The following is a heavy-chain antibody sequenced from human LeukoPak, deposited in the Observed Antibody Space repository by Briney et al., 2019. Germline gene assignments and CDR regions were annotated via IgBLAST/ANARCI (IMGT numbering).Heavy chain of an antibody. CDR3: AREGIIKTFDN. Sequence: ASVKVSCKASGYTLTGYYMHWVRQAPGQGLEWMGWINPKSGDRNYAQKFQGRVTMTSDTSISTAYMEVSRLRSDDTAVYYCAREGIIKTFDNWGQGTLVTVSS. V-gene: IGHV1-2*02. J-gene: IGHJ4*02. D-gene: IGHD2/OR15-2a*01. CDR2: INPKSGDR. CDR1: GYTLTGYY.